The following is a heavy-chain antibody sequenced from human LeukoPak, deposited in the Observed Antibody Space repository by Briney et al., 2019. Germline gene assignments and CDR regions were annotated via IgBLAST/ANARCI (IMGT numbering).Heavy chain of an antibody. V-gene: IGHV3-53*01. CDR2: IYNDGST. CDR1: GFTVSNNY. J-gene: IGHJ3*02. CDR3: ARNILFAFDI. Sequence: GGSLRLSCAASGFTVSNNYMSWVRQAPGKGLEWVSIIYNDGSTYYADSMKGRFTISRDNSKNTLYLQVNSLRAEDTAMYYCARNILFAFDIWGQGTMVTVSS.